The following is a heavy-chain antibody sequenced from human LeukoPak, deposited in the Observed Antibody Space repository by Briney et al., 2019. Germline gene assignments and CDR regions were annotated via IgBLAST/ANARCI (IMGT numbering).Heavy chain of an antibody. Sequence: SETLSLTCTVSGVSINIHYWSWIRQPPGKGLEWIGFIYDSGSANYKSSLKSRVTMTVDTSKNQFSLKLNSVTAADTAVYYCARVLQNYYHMDIWGKGTTVTVSS. V-gene: IGHV4-59*11. CDR2: IYDSGSA. J-gene: IGHJ6*03. D-gene: IGHD3-3*01. CDR3: ARVLQNYYHMDI. CDR1: GVSINIHY.